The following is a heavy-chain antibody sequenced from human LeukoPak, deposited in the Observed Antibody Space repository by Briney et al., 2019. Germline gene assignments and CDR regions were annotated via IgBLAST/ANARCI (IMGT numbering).Heavy chain of an antibody. Sequence: PGGSLRLSCAAAGFTVSTSAMSWVRQAPGKGLEWVSGISGRGASKYYADSVKGRFTISRDNSKNTVSLQMNSLRAEDTALYYCARDLDWGAFDAWGQGTLVTVSS. CDR2: ISGRGASK. J-gene: IGHJ5*02. D-gene: IGHD3-9*01. CDR1: GFTVSTSA. V-gene: IGHV3-23*01. CDR3: ARDLDWGAFDA.